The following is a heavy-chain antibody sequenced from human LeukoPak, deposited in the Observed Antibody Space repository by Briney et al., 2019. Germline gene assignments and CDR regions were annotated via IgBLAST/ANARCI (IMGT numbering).Heavy chain of an antibody. CDR1: GFTFSSYE. V-gene: IGHV3-48*03. D-gene: IGHD5-18*01. CDR3: ARVGQLWAHDY. J-gene: IGHJ4*02. CDR2: ISSSGSTI. Sequence: GGSLRLSCAASGFTFSSYEMNWVRQAPGKGLEWVSYISSSGSTIHYADSVKGRFTISRDNAKNSLYLQMNSLRAEDTAVYYCARVGQLWAHDYWGQGTLVTVSS.